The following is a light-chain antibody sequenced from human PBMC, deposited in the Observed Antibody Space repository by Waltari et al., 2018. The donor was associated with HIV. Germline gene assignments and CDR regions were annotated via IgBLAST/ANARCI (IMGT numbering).Light chain of an antibody. J-gene: IGKJ2*01. CDR1: QRVNTN. CDR3: QQYHNWPYT. CDR2: AAS. V-gene: IGKV3-15*01. Sequence: EIVMTQSPGTLSLSPGERATLSCRASQRVNTNLAWYQQKVGQAPRLIIYAASTGASGVPPRFSGSGSGTDFTLTISGLQSEDFAVYYCQQYHNWPYTFGQGTTLEIK.